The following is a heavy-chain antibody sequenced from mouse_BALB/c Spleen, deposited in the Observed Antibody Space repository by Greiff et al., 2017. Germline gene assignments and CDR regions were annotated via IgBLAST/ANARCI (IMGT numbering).Heavy chain of an antibody. CDR2: IYPYNGGT. CDR1: GYTFTDYN. V-gene: IGHV1S29*02. CDR3: ASGVGYYGY. Sequence: SGPELVKPGASVKISCKASGYTFTDYNMHWVKQSHGKSLEWIGYIYPYNGGTGYNQKFKSKATLTVDNSSSTAYMELRSLTSEDSAVYYCASGVGYYGYWGQGTTLTVSS. J-gene: IGHJ2*01. D-gene: IGHD2-3*01.